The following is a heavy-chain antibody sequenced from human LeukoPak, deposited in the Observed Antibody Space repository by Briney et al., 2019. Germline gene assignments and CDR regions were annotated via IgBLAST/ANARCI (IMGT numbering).Heavy chain of an antibody. CDR2: IFPGDSDI. Sequence: GESLKISCKGSGYTFTSYWIGWVRQMPGKGLEWMGVIFPGDSDIRYSPSFQGQVTISADKSINTAYLQWSSLKASDTAVYYCARPGGYSYGHTYDYWGQGTLVTVSS. CDR3: ARPGGYSYGHTYDY. V-gene: IGHV5-51*01. D-gene: IGHD5-18*01. CDR1: GYTFTSYW. J-gene: IGHJ4*02.